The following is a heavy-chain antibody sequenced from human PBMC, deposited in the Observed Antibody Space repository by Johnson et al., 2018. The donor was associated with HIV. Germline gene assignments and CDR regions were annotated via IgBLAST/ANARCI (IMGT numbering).Heavy chain of an antibody. CDR2: IRYDGNNK. CDR3: ARVPGSRAGDAFDV. Sequence: QVQLVESGGGVVQPGGSLRLSCAASGFTFSSYGMHWVRQAPGKGLEWVTFIRYDGNNKYYADSVKGRFTISRDNSKHTLYLHMKSLIIEDTALYYCARVPGSRAGDAFDVWGTGTMVTVSS. J-gene: IGHJ3*01. CDR1: GFTFSSYG. D-gene: IGHD1-1*01. V-gene: IGHV3-30*02.